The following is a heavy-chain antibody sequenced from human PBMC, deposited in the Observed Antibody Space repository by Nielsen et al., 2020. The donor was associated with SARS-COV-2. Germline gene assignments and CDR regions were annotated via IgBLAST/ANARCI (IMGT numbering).Heavy chain of an antibody. Sequence: GESLKISCAASGLTVSRNYMTWVRQAPGKGLEWVSVIYTDGDTHYADSVKGRFTISRDNSKNTLYLQMNTLRAEDTAVYYCARDSNWKFDYWGQGTLVTVSS. CDR2: IYTDGDT. J-gene: IGHJ4*02. CDR3: ARDSNWKFDY. V-gene: IGHV3-66*01. CDR1: GLTVSRNY. D-gene: IGHD1-20*01.